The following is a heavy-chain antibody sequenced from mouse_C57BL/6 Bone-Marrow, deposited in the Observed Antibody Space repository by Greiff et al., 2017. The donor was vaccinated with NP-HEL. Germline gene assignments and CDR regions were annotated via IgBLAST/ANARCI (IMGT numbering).Heavy chain of an antibody. Sequence: QVQLKESGAELVMPGASVKLSCKASGYTFTSYWMHWVKQRPGQGLEWIGEIDPSDSYTNYNQKFKGKSTLTVDKSSSTAYMQLSSLTSEDSAVYYCARSDYGSSYYAMDYWGQGTSVTVSS. D-gene: IGHD1-1*01. CDR1: GYTFTSYW. J-gene: IGHJ4*01. CDR2: IDPSDSYT. CDR3: ARSDYGSSYYAMDY. V-gene: IGHV1-69*01.